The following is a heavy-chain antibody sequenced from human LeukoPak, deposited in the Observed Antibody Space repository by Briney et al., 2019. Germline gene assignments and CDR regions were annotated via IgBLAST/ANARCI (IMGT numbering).Heavy chain of an antibody. CDR1: GYTLTELS. J-gene: IGHJ4*02. CDR2: FDPEDGET. CDR3: ATAVKYGSGNYNDY. D-gene: IGHD3-10*01. Sequence: ASVKVSCKVSGYTLTELSMHWVRQAPGKGLEWMGGFDPEDGETIYAQKFQGRVTMTEDTSTDTAYMELSSLRSEDTAVYYCATAVKYGSGNYNDYWGQGTLVTVSS. V-gene: IGHV1-24*01.